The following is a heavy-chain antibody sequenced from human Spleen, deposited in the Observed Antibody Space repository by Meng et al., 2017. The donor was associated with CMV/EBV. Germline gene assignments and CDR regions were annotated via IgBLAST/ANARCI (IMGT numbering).Heavy chain of an antibody. CDR2: IFYTGSA. J-gene: IGHJ4*02. Sequence: GSLRLSCTVSGGSISSSNFYWGWIRQPPGKGLEWIGSIFYTGSAYYKSSLKSRVTISLDTSQNQFSLKLSSVTAADTAVYYCARQVGIREVDYWGQGTLVTVSS. D-gene: IGHD1-26*01. V-gene: IGHV4-39*01. CDR1: GGSISSSNFY. CDR3: ARQVGIREVDY.